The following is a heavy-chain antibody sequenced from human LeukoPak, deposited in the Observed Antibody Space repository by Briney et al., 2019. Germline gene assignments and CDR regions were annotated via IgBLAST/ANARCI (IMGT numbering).Heavy chain of an antibody. V-gene: IGHV4-61*02. D-gene: IGHD3-10*01. CDR1: GASISSGSHH. J-gene: IGHJ5*02. CDR2: IYTSGST. CDR3: ARDKGGFLYFGEYDP. Sequence: PSETLSLTCTVSGASISSGSHHWSWIRQPAGKGLEWIGRIYTSGSTNYNPSLKSRVSISVDMSKNQFSLKLSSVTAADTAAYYCARDKGGFLYFGEYDPWGQGTLVTVSS.